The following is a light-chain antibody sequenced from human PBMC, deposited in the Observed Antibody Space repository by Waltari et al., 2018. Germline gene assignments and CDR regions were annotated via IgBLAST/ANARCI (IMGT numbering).Light chain of an antibody. V-gene: IGKV1-9*01. CDR1: QDIAGY. CDR2: VSS. CDR3: QQLHTYPLT. J-gene: IGKJ4*01. Sequence: IQLTQSASSLSASVGDRVTIPSRPSQDIAGYLAWYQQKPGKAPNLPIYVSSTLQSGVPSRFSGSGSGTVFTLTISSLQPEDFATYYGQQLHTYPLTFGGGTTVDI.